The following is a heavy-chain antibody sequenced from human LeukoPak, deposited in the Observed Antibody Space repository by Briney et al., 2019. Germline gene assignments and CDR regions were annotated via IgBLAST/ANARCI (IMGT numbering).Heavy chain of an antibody. CDR2: IYYSEST. CDR3: ASSGSSGRFYY. V-gene: IGHV4-59*01. J-gene: IGHJ4*02. D-gene: IGHD3-10*01. Sequence: SETLSLTCTVSGGSISSYYWNWIRQPPGKGLEWIGYIYYSESTNYNPSLKSRVTISIDTSKNQFSLKLSSVTAADTAVYYCASSGSSGRFYYWGQGTLVTVSS. CDR1: GGSISSYY.